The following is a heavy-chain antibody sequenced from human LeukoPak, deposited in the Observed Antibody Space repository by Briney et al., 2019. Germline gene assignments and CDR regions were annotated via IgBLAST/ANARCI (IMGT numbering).Heavy chain of an antibody. CDR2: IIASSGST. V-gene: IGHV3-23*01. CDR1: GFSISNSA. J-gene: IGHJ4*02. D-gene: IGHD5-12*01. CDR3: AKGAYDYIEMGYFDY. Sequence: GGSLRLSCAASGFSISNSAMSWVRQAPGKGLEWVSLIIASSGSTFYADSVKGRFTISRDNPKNTLFLQMNSLRAEDTAVYYCAKGAYDYIEMGYFDYWGQGTLVTVSS.